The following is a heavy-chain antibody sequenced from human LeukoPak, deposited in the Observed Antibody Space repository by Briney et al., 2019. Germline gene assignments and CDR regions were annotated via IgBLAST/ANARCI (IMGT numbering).Heavy chain of an antibody. J-gene: IGHJ4*02. Sequence: PSETLSLTCSVSGASISSGSNYWGWIRQPPGKTLEWIGSIYSSGSTYYNPSLKSRVIIIIDTPKNHFSLTLSSVTAADTAVYYCARASYSYDISGWVPFDYWGQGTLVTVSS. V-gene: IGHV4-39*07. CDR1: GASISSGSNY. D-gene: IGHD3-22*01. CDR2: IYSSGST. CDR3: ARASYSYDISGWVPFDY.